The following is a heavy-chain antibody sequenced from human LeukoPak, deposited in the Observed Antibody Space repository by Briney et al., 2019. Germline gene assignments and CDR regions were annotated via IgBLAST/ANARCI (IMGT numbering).Heavy chain of an antibody. CDR1: GFTFSNNW. CDR2: VKKDASEM. CDR3: ARGPPYGSRSDFFDY. V-gene: IGHV3-7*01. J-gene: IGHJ4*02. D-gene: IGHD3-10*01. Sequence: GGSLRLFCGASGFTFSNNWMTWVRQAPGKGLEWVASVKKDASEMYYVDSVKGRFTISRDNAKNSLYLQMSSLRVEDTAVYYCARGPPYGSRSDFFDYWGQGTLVTVSA.